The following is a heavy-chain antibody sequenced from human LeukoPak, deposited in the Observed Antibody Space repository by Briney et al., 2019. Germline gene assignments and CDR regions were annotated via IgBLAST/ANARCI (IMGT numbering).Heavy chain of an antibody. D-gene: IGHD5-18*01. V-gene: IGHV5-51*01. CDR2: IYPGDPDT. J-gene: IGHJ4*02. Sequence: GESLKISCKGSGYSFSTYWIGWVRQMPGKGLEWMGIIYPGDPDTRYSPSFQGQVTISADKSISTAFLQWSSLKASDTAMYYCVRLRGYSYGYLDYWGQGTLVTVSS. CDR1: GYSFSTYW. CDR3: VRLRGYSYGYLDY.